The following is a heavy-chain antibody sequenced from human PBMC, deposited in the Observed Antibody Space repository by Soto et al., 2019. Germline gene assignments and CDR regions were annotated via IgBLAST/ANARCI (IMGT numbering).Heavy chain of an antibody. J-gene: IGHJ4*02. V-gene: IGHV3-9*01. Sequence: DVQLVESGGGLVQPGRSLRLSCAASGFTFDDYAMHWVRQAPGKGLEWVSGISWNSGSIGYADSVKGRFTISRDNAKNSLYLQMNSLRAEDTALYYCAKDMSRSSYYFDYWGQGTLVTVSS. CDR1: GFTFDDYA. CDR2: ISWNSGSI. CDR3: AKDMSRSSYYFDY.